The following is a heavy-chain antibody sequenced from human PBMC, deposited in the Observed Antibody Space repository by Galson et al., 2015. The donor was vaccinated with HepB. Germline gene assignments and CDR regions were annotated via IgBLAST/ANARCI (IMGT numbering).Heavy chain of an antibody. V-gene: IGHV3-21*01. CDR1: RFTFSSYT. J-gene: IGHJ4*02. Sequence: SLRLSCAASRFTFSSYTMNWVRQAPGKGLEWVSSLNSDSSYIHYADSVKGRFTISRDNAENSLYLQMNNLRVEDTAIYYCARGKAGAGLLHPFDWWGQGTLVTVSS. CDR3: ARGKAGAGLLHPFDW. CDR2: LNSDSSYI. D-gene: IGHD4/OR15-4a*01.